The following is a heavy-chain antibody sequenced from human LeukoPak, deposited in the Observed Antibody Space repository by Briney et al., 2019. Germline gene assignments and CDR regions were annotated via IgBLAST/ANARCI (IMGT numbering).Heavy chain of an antibody. CDR3: ARLAGFAFDY. Sequence: KPSETLSLTCTVSGGSISSSSYYWGWIRQPPGKGLEWIGSIYYSGSTYYNPSLKSRVTISVDTSKNQFSLKLSSVTAADTAVYYCARLAGFAFDYWGQGILVTVSS. CDR1: GGSISSSSYY. J-gene: IGHJ4*02. CDR2: IYYSGST. D-gene: IGHD2-21*01. V-gene: IGHV4-39*01.